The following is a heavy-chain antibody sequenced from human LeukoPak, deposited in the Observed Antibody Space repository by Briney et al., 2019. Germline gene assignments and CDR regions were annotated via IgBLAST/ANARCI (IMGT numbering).Heavy chain of an antibody. Sequence: GRSLRLSCAASGFTFSSYAMHWVCQAPGKGLEWVAVVSYDGTNKYYADSVKGRFTISRDNSKNTVYLQMNSLRPDDMAVYYCAKDQGSESYYKGYFEYWGQGTLVTVSS. CDR3: AKDQGSESYYKGYFEY. V-gene: IGHV3-30*04. D-gene: IGHD3-10*01. CDR2: VSYDGTNK. J-gene: IGHJ4*02. CDR1: GFTFSSYA.